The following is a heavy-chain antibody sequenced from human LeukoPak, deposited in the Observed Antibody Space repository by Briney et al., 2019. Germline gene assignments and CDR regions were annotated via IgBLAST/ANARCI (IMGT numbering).Heavy chain of an antibody. CDR1: GFTVSSNY. D-gene: IGHD4-17*01. Sequence: GGSLRLSCAASGFTVSSNYMSWVRQAPGKGLEWVSVIYSGGSTYYADSVKGRFTVSRDISKNTLSLQMNSLRAEDTAVYFCARSTNYGDYVRWYFDLWGRGTLVTVSS. V-gene: IGHV3-66*01. CDR3: ARSTNYGDYVRWYFDL. J-gene: IGHJ2*01. CDR2: IYSGGST.